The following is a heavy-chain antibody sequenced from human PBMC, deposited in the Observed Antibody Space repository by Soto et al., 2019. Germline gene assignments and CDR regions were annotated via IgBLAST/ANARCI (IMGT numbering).Heavy chain of an antibody. J-gene: IGHJ4*02. Sequence: QVQLVQSGAEVKKPGASVKVSCKASGYTFTSYGISWVRQAPGQGLEWMGWISAYNGNTNYAQKLQGRVTMTTDTSTSKAYMELRSLRSDNTAVYYCARVKKSAERTAEGVVVVVAALDYGGQGTLVTVSS. V-gene: IGHV1-18*04. CDR2: ISAYNGNT. CDR3: ARVKKSAERTAEGVVVVVAALDY. D-gene: IGHD2-15*01. CDR1: GYTFTSYG.